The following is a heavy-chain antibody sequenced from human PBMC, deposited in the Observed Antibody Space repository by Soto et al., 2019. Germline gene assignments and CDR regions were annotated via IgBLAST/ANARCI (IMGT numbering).Heavy chain of an antibody. J-gene: IGHJ4*02. CDR2: ISHDGTNK. CDR3: AKDEYYYSRSGYYIFDS. D-gene: IGHD3-22*01. Sequence: GGSLRLSCEVSGFTFSAYGMHWVRQAPGKGLEWVAAISHDGTNKNYGDSVKGRFTISSDNSKKTLYLQMNSLRPEDTALYYCAKDEYYYSRSGYYIFDSWGQGTLVTVSP. CDR1: GFTFSAYG. V-gene: IGHV3-30*18.